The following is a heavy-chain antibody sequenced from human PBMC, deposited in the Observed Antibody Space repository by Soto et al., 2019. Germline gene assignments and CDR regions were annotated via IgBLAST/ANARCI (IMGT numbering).Heavy chain of an antibody. Sequence: GSLKISCKGSGYSFTSYWISWVRQMPGKGLEWMGRIDPSDSYTNYSPSFQGHVTISADKSISTAYLQWSSLKASDTAMYYCASMVGGYCTNGVCSNYYGMDVWGQGTTVTVSS. CDR2: IDPSDSYT. D-gene: IGHD2-8*01. V-gene: IGHV5-10-1*01. J-gene: IGHJ6*02. CDR1: GYSFTSYW. CDR3: ASMVGGYCTNGVCSNYYGMDV.